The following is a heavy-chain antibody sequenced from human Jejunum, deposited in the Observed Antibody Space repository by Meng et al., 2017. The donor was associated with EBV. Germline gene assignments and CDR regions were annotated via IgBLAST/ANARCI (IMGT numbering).Heavy chain of an antibody. CDR3: ASRPGFNIGPFDY. V-gene: IGHV1-3*01. J-gene: IGHJ4*02. CDR1: GYTFTNHP. CDR2: INPGNGET. Sequence: HLGQSGAEVKKPGASVKRSCKASGYTFTNHPIHWVRQAPGQRPEWMGCINPGNGETEFSQKFQGRVTITRDTSATTAYMELTSLRSEDTAVYYCASRPGFNIGPFDYWGQGTLVTVSS. D-gene: IGHD3/OR15-3a*01.